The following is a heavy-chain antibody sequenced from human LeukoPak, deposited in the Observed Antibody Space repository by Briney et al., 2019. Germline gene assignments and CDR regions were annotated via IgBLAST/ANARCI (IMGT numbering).Heavy chain of an antibody. CDR1: GFTFSGSA. V-gene: IGHV3-73*01. CDR2: IRSKANSYAT. Sequence: GGSLRLSCAASGFTFSGSAMHWVRQASGKGLEWVGRIRSKANSYATAYAASVKGRFTISRDDSKNTAYLQMNSLKTEDTAVYYCTSRYYDFWSGYYPVDLKNYWGQGTLVTVSS. D-gene: IGHD3-3*01. J-gene: IGHJ4*02. CDR3: TSRYYDFWSGYYPVDLKNY.